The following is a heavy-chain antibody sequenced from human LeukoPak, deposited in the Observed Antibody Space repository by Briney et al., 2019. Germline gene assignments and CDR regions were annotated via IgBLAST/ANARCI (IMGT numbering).Heavy chain of an antibody. CDR3: ARLHPGIAVAGYPDY. Sequence: SETLSLTCAVSGYSISSGYYWGWIRPPPGKGLEWIGSIYRSGSTYYNPSLKSRVTISVDTSKNQFSLKLSSVTAADTAVYYCARLHPGIAVAGYPDYWGQGTLVTVSS. D-gene: IGHD6-19*01. J-gene: IGHJ4*02. V-gene: IGHV4-38-2*01. CDR1: GYSISSGYY. CDR2: IYRSGST.